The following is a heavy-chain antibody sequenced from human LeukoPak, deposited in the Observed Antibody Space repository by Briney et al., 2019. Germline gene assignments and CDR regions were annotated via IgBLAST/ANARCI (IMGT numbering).Heavy chain of an antibody. CDR3: ARAIPFRYLLGGDYYERSSHGFDI. CDR1: GYTFIRHD. V-gene: IGHV1-8*01. J-gene: IGHJ3*02. Sequence: GASVKVSCKASGYTFIRHDVNWVRQATGQGLEWMGWINPNSKNTGYAQKVQGRVTLTTDTCTSTAYMELSSLESEDTAVYYCARAIPFRYLLGGDYYERSSHGFDIWGQGTMITVSS. D-gene: IGHD2-21*02. CDR2: INPNSKNT.